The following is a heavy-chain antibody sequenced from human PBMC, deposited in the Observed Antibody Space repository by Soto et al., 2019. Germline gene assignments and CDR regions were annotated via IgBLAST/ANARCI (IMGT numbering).Heavy chain of an antibody. V-gene: IGHV3-30-3*01. J-gene: IGHJ3*02. CDR2: ISYDGSNK. CDR3: ARAAYCGGDCYRGTDAFDI. Sequence: QVQLVESGGGVVQPGRSLRLSYAASGFTFSSYAMHWVRQAPGKGLEWVAVISYDGSNKYYADSVKGRFTISRDNSKNTLYLQMNSLRAEDTAVYYCARAAYCGGDCYRGTDAFDIWGQGTMVTVSS. D-gene: IGHD2-21*02. CDR1: GFTFSSYA.